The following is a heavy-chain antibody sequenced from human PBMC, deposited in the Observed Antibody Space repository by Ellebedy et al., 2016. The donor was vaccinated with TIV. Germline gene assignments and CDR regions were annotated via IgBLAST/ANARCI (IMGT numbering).Heavy chain of an antibody. CDR3: ARHPYYYGSGTVGYFDY. CDR1: GYTFTSYY. D-gene: IGHD3-10*01. CDR2: INPSGGST. J-gene: IGHJ4*02. V-gene: IGHV1-46*01. Sequence: AASVKVSCKASGYTFTSYYMHWVRQAPGQGLEWMGIINPSGGSTSYAQKFQGRVTMTRDTSTSTVYMELSSLRSEDTAVYYCARHPYYYGSGTVGYFDYWGQGTLVTVSS.